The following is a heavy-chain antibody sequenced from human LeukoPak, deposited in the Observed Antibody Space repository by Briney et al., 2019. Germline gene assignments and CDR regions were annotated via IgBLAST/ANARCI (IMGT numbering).Heavy chain of an antibody. CDR2: INTFSGST. CDR3: ARWRYDFWSGYSDY. CDR1: GYIFTVYG. J-gene: IGHJ4*02. V-gene: IGHV1-18*01. D-gene: IGHD3-3*01. Sequence: GASVKVSCKVSGYIFTVYGISWVRQAPGQGLEWMGWINTFSGSTYYAQKFQGRVTITTDTSTSTAYMDLRSLRSDDTAVYYCARWRYDFWSGYSDYWGQGTLVTVSS.